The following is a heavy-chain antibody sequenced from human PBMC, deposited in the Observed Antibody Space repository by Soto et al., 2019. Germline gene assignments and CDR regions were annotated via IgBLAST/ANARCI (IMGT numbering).Heavy chain of an antibody. CDR1: GFTFRSYV. J-gene: IGHJ1*01. D-gene: IGHD3-16*01. V-gene: IGHV3-30*19. CDR3: ARWGTTGGLDV. Sequence: QVHLVESGGGVVQPGTSLRVSCVGSGFTFRSYVIHWVRQAPGKGLEWVALTSYDGSDKYYCDSVRGRFTISRDNSRNTVDLQMDSLRLEDTALYYCARWGTTGGLDVWGQGTLVSV. CDR2: TSYDGSDK.